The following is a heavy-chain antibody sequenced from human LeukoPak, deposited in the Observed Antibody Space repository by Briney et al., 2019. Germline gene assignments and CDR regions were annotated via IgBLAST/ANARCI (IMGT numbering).Heavy chain of an antibody. V-gene: IGHV3-23*01. D-gene: IGHD1-1*01. Sequence: GGSLRLSCAASEFTFTNYAMSWVRQAPGKGLEWVSSISESGGSTYYADSGKGRFTISRDNSKNTLYLQMNSLRVEDTAVYYCARGNAAFDIWGQGTMVIVSS. CDR2: ISESGGST. CDR1: EFTFTNYA. CDR3: ARGNAAFDI. J-gene: IGHJ3*02.